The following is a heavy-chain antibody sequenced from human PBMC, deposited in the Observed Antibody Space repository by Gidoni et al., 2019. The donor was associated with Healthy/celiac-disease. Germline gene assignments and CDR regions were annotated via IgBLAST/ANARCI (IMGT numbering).Heavy chain of an antibody. J-gene: IGHJ5*02. CDR3: AKDIGSGDFGGAWFDP. D-gene: IGHD3-10*01. V-gene: IGHV3-9*01. CDR1: GFTFDDYA. CDR2: ISWNSGSI. Sequence: EVQLVESGGGLVQPGRSLRLSCAASGFTFDDYAMHWVRQAPGKGLEWVSGISWNSGSIGYADSVKGRFTISRDNAKNALYLQMNSLRAEDTALYYCAKDIGSGDFGGAWFDPWGQGTLVTVSS.